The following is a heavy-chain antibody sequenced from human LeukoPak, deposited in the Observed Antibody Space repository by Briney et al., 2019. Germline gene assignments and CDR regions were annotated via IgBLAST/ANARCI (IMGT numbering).Heavy chain of an antibody. V-gene: IGHV3-23*01. J-gene: IGHJ4*02. D-gene: IGHD3-10*01. Sequence: PGGSLRLSCAASGFTVSSNYMSWVRQAPGKVLEWVSIIFGSGDTTYYADSVKGRFTVSRDNSKNTLYLQMNSLRPEDTAIYYCAKRNTMVRGGPCFDYWGQGLLVTVSS. CDR3: AKRNTMVRGGPCFDY. CDR1: GFTVSSNY. CDR2: IFGSGDTT.